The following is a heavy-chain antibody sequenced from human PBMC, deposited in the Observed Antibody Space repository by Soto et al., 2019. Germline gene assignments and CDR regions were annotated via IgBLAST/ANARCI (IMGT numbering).Heavy chain of an antibody. Sequence: PSETLSLTCAVSGGSMSRGGQSWSWIRQPPGKGLEWLGFIYYTGSTYYNPSLKSRVTLSVDRSKNQFSLNLTSVTAADTAMYFCARAPPGPSLRWDVWGQGTTVTVSS. CDR2: IYYTGST. D-gene: IGHD3-10*01. CDR1: GGSMSRGGQS. J-gene: IGHJ6*02. CDR3: ARAPPGPSLRWDV. V-gene: IGHV4-30-2*01.